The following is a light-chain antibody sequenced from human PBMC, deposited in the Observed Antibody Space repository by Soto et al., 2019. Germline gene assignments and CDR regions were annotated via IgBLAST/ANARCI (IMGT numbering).Light chain of an antibody. CDR1: QSVSTY. V-gene: IGKV3-11*01. J-gene: IGKJ1*01. Sequence: PGERATLSCRASQSVSTYLAWYQQKPGQAPRLLIYGASNRATGIPARFSGSGSGTDFTLTIGSLEPEESAVYYCHQRGTWPETFGQGTKVESK. CDR3: HQRGTWPET. CDR2: GAS.